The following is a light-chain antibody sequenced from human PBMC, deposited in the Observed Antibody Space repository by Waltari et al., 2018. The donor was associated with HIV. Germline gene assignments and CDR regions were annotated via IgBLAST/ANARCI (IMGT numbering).Light chain of an antibody. J-gene: IGLJ3*02. CDR3: ASYGGTNDLV. CDR1: SSAIGGYNY. CDR2: EVT. Sequence: QSALTPPPSASGSPGQSVAISCTGTSSAIGGYNYVPWYQQHPGNAPKLMIFEVTKRPSGVPDRFSGSKSGNTASLTVSGLQAEDEADYYCASYGGTNDLVFGGGTKLTVL. V-gene: IGLV2-8*01.